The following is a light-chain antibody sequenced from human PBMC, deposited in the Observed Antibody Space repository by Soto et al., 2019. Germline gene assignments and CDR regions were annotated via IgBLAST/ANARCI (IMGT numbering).Light chain of an antibody. J-gene: IGKJ4*01. CDR2: RTS. Sequence: EIIMTQSPAILSVSPGERATLSCRASHSINGNLAWYQQKPGQAPRLLMFRTSSRATGFPARFSGSGSETEFNLTISSLQSEDFAVYYCQQYNSWPRATFGGGTKLEIK. CDR3: QQYNSWPRAT. V-gene: IGKV3-15*01. CDR1: HSINGN.